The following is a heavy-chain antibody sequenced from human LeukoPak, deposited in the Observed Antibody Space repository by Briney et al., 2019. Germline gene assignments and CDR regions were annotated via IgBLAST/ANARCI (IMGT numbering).Heavy chain of an antibody. CDR1: GLTFSSYG. Sequence: GGSLRLSCAASGLTFSSYGMHWVRQAPGKGLGWVAVISYDGSNKYYADSVKGRFTISRDNSKNTLYLQMNSLRAEDTAVYYCAKLPGIAVAGTDYWGQGTLVTVSS. D-gene: IGHD6-19*01. J-gene: IGHJ4*02. V-gene: IGHV3-30*18. CDR2: ISYDGSNK. CDR3: AKLPGIAVAGTDY.